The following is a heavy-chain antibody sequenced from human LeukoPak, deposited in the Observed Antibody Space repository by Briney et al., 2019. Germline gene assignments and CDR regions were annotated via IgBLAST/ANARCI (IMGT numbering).Heavy chain of an antibody. Sequence: GGSLRLSCAASGFTFSSYAMSWVRQAPGKGLEWVSAISGSGGSTYYADSVKGRFTICRDNSKNTLYLQMNSLRAEDTAVYYCAKVNGDYGRNWFDPWGQGTLVTVSS. D-gene: IGHD4-17*01. V-gene: IGHV3-23*01. CDR1: GFTFSSYA. J-gene: IGHJ5*02. CDR2: ISGSGGST. CDR3: AKVNGDYGRNWFDP.